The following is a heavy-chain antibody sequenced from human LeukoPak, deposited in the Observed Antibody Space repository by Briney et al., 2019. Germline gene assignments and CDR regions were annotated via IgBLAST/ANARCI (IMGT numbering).Heavy chain of an antibody. J-gene: IGHJ3*02. V-gene: IGHV4-39*07. D-gene: IGHD5-18*01. Sequence: SETLSLTCTVSGGSISSSSYYWGWIRQPPGKGLEWIGSIYYSGSTYYNPSLKSRVTISVDTSKNQFSLKLSSVTAADTAVYYCARGGYSYGYSSAFDIWGQGTMVTVSS. CDR3: ARGGYSYGYSSAFDI. CDR1: GGSISSSSYY. CDR2: IYYSGST.